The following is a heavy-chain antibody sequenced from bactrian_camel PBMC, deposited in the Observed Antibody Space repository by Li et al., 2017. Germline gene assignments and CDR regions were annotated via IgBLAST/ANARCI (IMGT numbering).Heavy chain of an antibody. Sequence: HVQLVESGGGSAQAGGSLKLSCVVSRFNYSTNCMGWYRQYPGKEREGVAAIDNEGLTSYADSVEGRFTISKDDSGETLYLQMSSLKPEDTAMYFCAADRRPWPFCSVRRSLADYDYWGQGTQVTVS. V-gene: IGHV3S53*01. CDR1: RFNYSTNC. CDR3: AADRRPWPFCSVRRSLADYDY. CDR2: IDNEGLT. J-gene: IGHJ4*01. D-gene: IGHD2*01.